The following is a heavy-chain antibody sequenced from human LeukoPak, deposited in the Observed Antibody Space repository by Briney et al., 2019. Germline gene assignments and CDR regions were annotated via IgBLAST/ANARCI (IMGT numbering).Heavy chain of an antibody. Sequence: GGSLSLSYAASGFTLSSYEMNWVRQAPGKGLEWVSKISSSGSAIYYADSVKGRFTISRDNAKSSLYLQMNSLRVEDTAVYYCARGGSLGYWGQGTLVTVSS. D-gene: IGHD6-19*01. V-gene: IGHV3-48*03. CDR2: ISSSGSAI. CDR1: GFTLSSYE. CDR3: ARGGSLGY. J-gene: IGHJ4*02.